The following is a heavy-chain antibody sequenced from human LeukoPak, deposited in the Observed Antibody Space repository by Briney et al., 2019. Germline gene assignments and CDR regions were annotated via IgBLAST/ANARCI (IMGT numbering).Heavy chain of an antibody. CDR2: ISSSSSTI. V-gene: IGHV3-48*01. CDR3: ASAVGAISYYFDY. CDR1: GFTFSSYS. J-gene: IGHJ4*02. Sequence: GSLRLSCAASGFTFSSYSMNWVRQAPGKGLEWVSYISSSSSTIYYADSVKGRFTISRDNAKNSLYLQMNSLRAEDTAVYYCASAVGAISYYFDYWGQGTLVTVSS. D-gene: IGHD1-26*01.